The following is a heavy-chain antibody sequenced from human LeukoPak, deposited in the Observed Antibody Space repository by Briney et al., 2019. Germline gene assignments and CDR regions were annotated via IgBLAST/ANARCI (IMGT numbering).Heavy chain of an antibody. CDR1: GFTCSSYA. D-gene: IGHD2-15*01. Sequence: GRSLRLSCAASGFTCSSYAMHWVRQVPGKGLEWVAVISYDGSNKYYADSVKGRFTISRDNSKNTLYLQMNSLRAEDTAVYYCAKVGYCSGGSCYSGVAVAAFQHWGQGTLVTVSS. V-gene: IGHV3-30-3*01. J-gene: IGHJ1*01. CDR3: AKVGYCSGGSCYSGVAVAAFQH. CDR2: ISYDGSNK.